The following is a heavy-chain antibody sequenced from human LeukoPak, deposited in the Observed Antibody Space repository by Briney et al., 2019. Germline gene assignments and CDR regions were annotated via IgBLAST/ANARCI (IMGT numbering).Heavy chain of an antibody. V-gene: IGHV4-59*01. CDR1: GGSISSYY. J-gene: IGHJ5*02. CDR3: AREGTAGTNLNWFDP. Sequence: SETLSLTCAVSGGSISSYYWSWIRQPPGKGLEWIGYISYSGSTNFNPSLKSRVTISVDTSKNQVSLKLSSVTAADTGVYYCAREGTAGTNLNWFDPWGQGTLVTVSS. D-gene: IGHD1-1*01. CDR2: ISYSGST.